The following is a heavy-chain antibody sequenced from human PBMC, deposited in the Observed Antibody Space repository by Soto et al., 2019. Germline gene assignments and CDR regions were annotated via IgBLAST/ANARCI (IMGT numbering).Heavy chain of an antibody. CDR3: ARDWDGGDGYNHAFDI. Sequence: QVQLVQSGAEVKKPGSSVKVSCKASGGTFSSYAISWVRQAPGQGLEWLGGIIPIFGTANYAQKFQGRVTITADESTSTAYMELSSLRSEDTAVYYCARDWDGGDGYNHAFDIWGQGTMVTVSS. CDR1: GGTFSSYA. J-gene: IGHJ3*02. D-gene: IGHD2-21*01. V-gene: IGHV1-69*01. CDR2: IIPIFGTA.